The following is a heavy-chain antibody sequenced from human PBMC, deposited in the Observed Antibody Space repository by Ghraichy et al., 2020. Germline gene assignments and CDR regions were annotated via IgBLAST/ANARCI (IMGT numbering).Heavy chain of an antibody. CDR2: ISGSGASK. J-gene: IGHJ4*02. Sequence: GSLRLSCAASGFIFSSYGMSWVRQAPGKGLEWVSGISGSGASKYYADSVKGRFTISRDNSKNTMYLQMKSPIAEDTAVYYCAKSPTYDSSGSSLFDYWGQGTLVTVSS. CDR3: AKSPTYDSSGSSLFDY. D-gene: IGHD3-22*01. CDR1: GFIFSSYG. V-gene: IGHV3-23*01.